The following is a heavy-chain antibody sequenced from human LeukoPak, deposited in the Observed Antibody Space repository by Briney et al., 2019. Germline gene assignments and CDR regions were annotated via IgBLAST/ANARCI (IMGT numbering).Heavy chain of an antibody. CDR1: GYTFTSYG. CDR3: ARDKPDRAAGHEDY. J-gene: IGHJ4*02. D-gene: IGHD6-13*01. Sequence: GASVTVSCKASGYTFTSYGISWVRQAPGQGLEWMGWISSYNGNTHYAQKLQGRVTMTTDTSTSTAYMELRSLRSDDTAVYYCARDKPDRAAGHEDYWGQGTLVTVSS. V-gene: IGHV1-18*01. CDR2: ISSYNGNT.